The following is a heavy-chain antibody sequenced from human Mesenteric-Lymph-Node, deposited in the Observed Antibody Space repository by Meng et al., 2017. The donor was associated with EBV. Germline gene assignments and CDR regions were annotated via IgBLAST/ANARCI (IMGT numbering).Heavy chain of an antibody. CDR3: ARDGPDVVVPGGLDY. V-gene: IGHV1-3*04. CDR2: INTGIGNT. CDR1: GYTFTNYN. Sequence: QAQLEQSVAEVKKPGASVKVSCKASGYTFTNYNVHWVRQAPGQRLEWMGRINTGIGNTKYSQRFQGRVTITSDTSASTAYMELSSLRSEDTAIYYCARDGPDVVVPGGLDYWGQGTLVTVSS. D-gene: IGHD2-2*01. J-gene: IGHJ4*02.